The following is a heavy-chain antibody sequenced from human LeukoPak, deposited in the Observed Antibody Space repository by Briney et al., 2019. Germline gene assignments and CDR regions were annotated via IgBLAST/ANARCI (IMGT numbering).Heavy chain of an antibody. V-gene: IGHV1-18*01. CDR3: AKVGIAAAFNNWFDP. D-gene: IGHD6-13*01. CDR2: ISAYNGNT. Sequence: ASVKVSCKASGYTFTSYGISWVRQAPGQGLEWMGWISAYNGNTNYAQKLQGRVTMTTDTSTSTAYMELRSLRSDDTAVYYCAKVGIAAAFNNWFDPWGQGTLSPSPQ. J-gene: IGHJ5*02. CDR1: GYTFTSYG.